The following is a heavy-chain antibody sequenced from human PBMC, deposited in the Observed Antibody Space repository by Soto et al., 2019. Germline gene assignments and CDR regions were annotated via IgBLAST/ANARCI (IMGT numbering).Heavy chain of an antibody. J-gene: IGHJ6*03. D-gene: IGHD1-1*01. Sequence: PGGSLRLSCAASGFTFSSYDMHWVRQATGKGLEWVSAIGTAGDTYYPGSVKGRFTISRENAKNSLYLQMNSLRAEDTAVYYCARTTISYPHYYYYYMDVWGKGTTVTVSS. CDR1: GFTFSSYD. CDR2: IGTAGDT. CDR3: ARTTISYPHYYYYYMDV. V-gene: IGHV3-13*01.